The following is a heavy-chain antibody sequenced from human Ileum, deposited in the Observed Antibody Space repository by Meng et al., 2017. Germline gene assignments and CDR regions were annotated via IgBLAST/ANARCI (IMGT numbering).Heavy chain of an antibody. CDR2: ISGSAGWT. Sequence: GESLKISCAASGFTFSSYAMNWVRQAPGKGLEWVSVISGSAGWTNYADSVKDRFTISRDTSKNTVDLQMNSLRVEDTAVYYCAKDGATTAGFMDVWGLGTTVTVSS. CDR3: AKDGATTAGFMDV. CDR1: GFTFSSYA. D-gene: IGHD5-24*01. V-gene: IGHV3-23*01. J-gene: IGHJ6*02.